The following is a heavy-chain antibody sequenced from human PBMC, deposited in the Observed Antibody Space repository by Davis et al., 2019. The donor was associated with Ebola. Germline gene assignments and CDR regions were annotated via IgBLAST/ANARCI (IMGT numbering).Heavy chain of an antibody. J-gene: IGHJ6*04. CDR1: GYTFTSYY. V-gene: IGHV1-18*04. CDR2: ISAYNGNT. D-gene: IGHD1-1*01. Sequence: ASVKVSCKASGYTFTSYYMHWVRQAPGQGLEWMGWISAYNGNTNYAQKLQGRVTMTTDTSTSTAYMELRSLRSEDTAVYYCARALGTGTPYGMDVWGKGTTVTVSS. CDR3: ARALGTGTPYGMDV.